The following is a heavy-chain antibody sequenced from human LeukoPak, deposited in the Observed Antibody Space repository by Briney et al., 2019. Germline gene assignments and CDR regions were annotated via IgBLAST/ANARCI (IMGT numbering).Heavy chain of an antibody. Sequence: SETLSLTCAVYGGSFSGYYWSWIRQPPGKGLEWIGEINHSGSTNYNPSLKSRVTISVDTSKNQFSLKLSSVTAADTAVYFCATGGNYYGFDPWGQGTLVTVSS. V-gene: IGHV4-34*01. J-gene: IGHJ5*02. CDR1: GGSFSGYY. CDR2: INHSGST. D-gene: IGHD3-10*01. CDR3: ATGGNYYGFDP.